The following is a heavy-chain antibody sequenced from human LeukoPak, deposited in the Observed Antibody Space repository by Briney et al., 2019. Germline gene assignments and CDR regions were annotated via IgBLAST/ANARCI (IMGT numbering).Heavy chain of an antibody. J-gene: IGHJ4*02. V-gene: IGHV3-15*01. Sequence: GGSLRLSCAASGFTFSNAWMSWVRQAPGKGLEWVGRIRSNTDGGTTEYAAPVKTRFTISRDDSKNTLYLQMNSLKTEDTAVYYCARHRRIYEADYWGQGTLVTVSS. CDR2: IRSNTDGGTT. CDR3: ARHRRIYEADY. D-gene: IGHD5/OR15-5a*01. CDR1: GFTFSNAW.